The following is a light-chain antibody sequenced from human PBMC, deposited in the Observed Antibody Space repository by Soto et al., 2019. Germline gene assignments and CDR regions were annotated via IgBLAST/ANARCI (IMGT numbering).Light chain of an antibody. Sequence: DSQMTQSPTSLSASVGDRVTITCRASQRIFSYLNWYQQKPGKAPKLLIYGASNLQSGVPLRFSVSGSGTDFTLTISNVQPEDFATYYCQQSYSTPSITFGQGTRLENK. J-gene: IGKJ5*01. CDR3: QQSYSTPSIT. CDR2: GAS. V-gene: IGKV1-39*01. CDR1: QRIFSY.